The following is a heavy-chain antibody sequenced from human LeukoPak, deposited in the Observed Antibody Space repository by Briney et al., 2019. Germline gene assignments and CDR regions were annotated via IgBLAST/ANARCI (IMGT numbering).Heavy chain of an antibody. D-gene: IGHD5-12*01. CDR1: GGSISSYY. V-gene: IGHV4-59*01. J-gene: IGHJ6*04. CDR2: IYYSGST. Sequence: PSGTLSLTCTVSGGSISSYYWSWIRQPPGKGLEGIGYIYYSGSTNYNPSLKSRVTISVDTSKNQFSLKLSSVTAADTAVYYCARDSGPYGMDVWGKGTTVTVSS. CDR3: ARDSGPYGMDV.